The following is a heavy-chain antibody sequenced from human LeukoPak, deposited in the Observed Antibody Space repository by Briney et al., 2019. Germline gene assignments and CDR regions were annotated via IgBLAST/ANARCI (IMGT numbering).Heavy chain of an antibody. CDR2: IKSKTEGGTT. CDR1: GFTFSNSW. V-gene: IGHV3-15*01. J-gene: IGHJ4*02. D-gene: IGHD2-21*02. CDR3: STTASLAY. Sequence: GGSLRLSCAASGFTFSNSWMNWVRQAPGKGLEWVGRIKSKTEGGTTDYAAPVKGRFTISRDDSKNTLYLQMNSLKTEDTGIYYCSTTASLAYWGQGTLVTVSS.